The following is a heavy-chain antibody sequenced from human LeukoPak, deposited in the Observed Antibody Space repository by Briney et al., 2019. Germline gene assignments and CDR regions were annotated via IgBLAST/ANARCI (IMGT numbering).Heavy chain of an antibody. D-gene: IGHD6-13*01. CDR1: GGSIKSHY. J-gene: IGHJ3*02. CDR3: ARGFGYSSSWSRGAFDI. Sequence: SETLSLTCSVSGGSIKSHYWSWIRQPAGKGLEWIGRIYTSGSTNYNPSLKSRVTISVDTSKNQFSLKLSSVTAADTAVYYCARGFGYSSSWSRGAFDIWGQGTMVTVSS. V-gene: IGHV4-4*07. CDR2: IYTSGST.